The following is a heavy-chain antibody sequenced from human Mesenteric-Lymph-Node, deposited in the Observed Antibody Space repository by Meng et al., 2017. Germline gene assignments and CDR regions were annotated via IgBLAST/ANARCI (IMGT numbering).Heavy chain of an antibody. CDR2: ISAYNGNT. V-gene: IGHV1-18*01. Sequence: ASVKVSCKASGYTFTSYGISWVRQAPGQGLEWMGWISAYNGNTNYAQKLQGRVTMTTDTSTSTAYMELRSLVSDDTAVYYCARGTGTNNPYNYYYALDVWGQGTTVTVSS. J-gene: IGHJ6*02. CDR3: ARGTGTNNPYNYYYALDV. D-gene: IGHD1-1*01. CDR1: GYTFTSYG.